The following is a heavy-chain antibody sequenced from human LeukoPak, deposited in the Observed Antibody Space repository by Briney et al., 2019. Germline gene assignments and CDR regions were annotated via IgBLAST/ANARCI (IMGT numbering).Heavy chain of an antibody. CDR3: ARDTHSGSAFDY. CDR2: ISSSSSYI. D-gene: IGHD5-12*01. CDR1: GFTFSSYS. Sequence: PGGSLRLSCAASGFTFSSYSMNWVRQAPGKGLEWVSSISSSSSYIYYADSVKGRFTISRDNAKNSLYLQMNSLRAEDTAVYYCARDTHSGSAFDYWGQGTLVTVSS. V-gene: IGHV3-21*01. J-gene: IGHJ4*02.